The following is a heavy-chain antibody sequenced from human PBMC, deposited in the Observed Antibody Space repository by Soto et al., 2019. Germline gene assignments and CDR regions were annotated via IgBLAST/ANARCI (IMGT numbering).Heavy chain of an antibody. D-gene: IGHD6-13*01. CDR2: ISSSSSYI. Sequence: GGSLRLSCAASGFTFSSYSMNWVRQAPGKGLEWVSSISSSSSYIYYADSVKGRFTISRDNAKNSLYLQMNSLRAEDTAVYYCARGGAAAGNPRPLYLYYYYGMDVWGQGTTVTVSS. V-gene: IGHV3-21*01. J-gene: IGHJ6*02. CDR3: ARGGAAAGNPRPLYLYYYYGMDV. CDR1: GFTFSSYS.